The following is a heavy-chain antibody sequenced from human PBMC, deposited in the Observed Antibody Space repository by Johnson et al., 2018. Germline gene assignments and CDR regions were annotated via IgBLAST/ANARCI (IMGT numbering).Heavy chain of an antibody. CDR3: AKDFFRGELRDAFDI. D-gene: IGHD2/OR15-2a*01. V-gene: IGHV4-59*01. CDR1: GGSISSYY. J-gene: IGHJ3*02. Sequence: QVQLQESGPGLVKPSETLSLTCTVSGGSISSYYWSWIRQPPGKGLEWIGYLYYSGGTNYNPSLKSRVPLSVDTSKNPFSLKLSPVTAADTAVYYWAKDFFRGELRDAFDIWDQGTMVTVS. CDR2: LYYSGGT.